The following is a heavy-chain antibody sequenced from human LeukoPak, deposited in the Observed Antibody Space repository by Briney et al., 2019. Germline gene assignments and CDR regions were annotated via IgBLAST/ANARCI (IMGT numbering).Heavy chain of an antibody. Sequence: PGGSLRLSCTASGFTVSSNYMSWVRQAPGKGLEWVSVIYSGGTTYYADSVKGRFTISRDNSKNTLYLQMNSLRAEDTAVYYCARHYDSSGYYTAYYYYYMDVWGKGTTVTVSS. CDR2: IYSGGTT. J-gene: IGHJ6*03. CDR1: GFTVSSNY. CDR3: ARHYDSSGYYTAYYYYYMDV. D-gene: IGHD3-22*01. V-gene: IGHV3-66*04.